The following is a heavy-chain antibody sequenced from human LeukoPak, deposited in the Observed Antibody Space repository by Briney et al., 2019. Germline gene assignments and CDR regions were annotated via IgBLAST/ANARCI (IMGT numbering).Heavy chain of an antibody. J-gene: IGHJ4*02. V-gene: IGHV3-15*01. Sequence: GGSLRLSCAASGFTFSHAWMSWVRQAPGKGLEWVGRIKSKTGGGTTDYAAPVKGRFTISRDDSKNRLYLQMNSLKTEDTAVYYCARGYIYGFVDYWGQGTLVTVSS. CDR1: GFTFSHAW. D-gene: IGHD5-18*01. CDR3: ARGYIYGFVDY. CDR2: IKSKTGGGTT.